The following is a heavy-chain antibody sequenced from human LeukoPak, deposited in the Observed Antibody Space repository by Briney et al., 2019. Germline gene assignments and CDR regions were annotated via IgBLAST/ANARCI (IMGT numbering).Heavy chain of an antibody. J-gene: IGHJ4*02. CDR2: IKSKTDGGTT. Sequence: PGGSLRLSCAASGFTFSNAWMSWVRQAPGKGLEWVGRIKSKTDGGTTDYAAPVKGRFTISRDDSKNTLYLQMNSLKTEDTAVYYCTTYYYDSSGYYYWVDYWGQGTLVTVSS. CDR1: GFTFSNAW. D-gene: IGHD3-22*01. CDR3: TTYYYDSSGYYYWVDY. V-gene: IGHV3-15*01.